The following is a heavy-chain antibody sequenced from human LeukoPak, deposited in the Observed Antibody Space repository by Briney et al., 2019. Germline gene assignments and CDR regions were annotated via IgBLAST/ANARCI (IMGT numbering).Heavy chain of an antibody. Sequence: GGSLRLSCAASGFTFSSYSMNWVRQAPGKGLEWVSAISGSGGSTYYADSVKGRFTISRDNSKNTLYLQMNSLRAEDTAVYYCAKVGPRRLRFLEWSDYGNWFDPWGQGTLVTVSS. CDR2: ISGSGGST. J-gene: IGHJ5*02. CDR3: AKVGPRRLRFLEWSDYGNWFDP. CDR1: GFTFSSYS. V-gene: IGHV3-23*01. D-gene: IGHD3-3*01.